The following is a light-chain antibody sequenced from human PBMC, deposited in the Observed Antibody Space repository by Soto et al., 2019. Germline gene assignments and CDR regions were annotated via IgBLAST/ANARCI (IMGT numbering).Light chain of an antibody. Sequence: DIHMTQSPSSLSASVGYTVTITCRASQDISNYVAWFQQRQGQAPKSLIYDASSLESGVPSRFSGSGYGTEFNLTISSLQTDDFATYYCQHYNSYSEAFGQGTKVDIK. CDR1: QDISNY. CDR2: DAS. J-gene: IGKJ1*01. V-gene: IGKV1-16*01. CDR3: QHYNSYSEA.